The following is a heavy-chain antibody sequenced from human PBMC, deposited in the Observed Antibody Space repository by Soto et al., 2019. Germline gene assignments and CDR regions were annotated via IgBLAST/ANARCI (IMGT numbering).Heavy chain of an antibody. V-gene: IGHV1-2*04. D-gene: IGHD6-19*01. J-gene: IGHJ6*02. CDR3: ARDQGSGSRPYYYYYGMDV. Sequence: GASVKVSCKASGYTFTGYYMHWVRQAPGQGLEWMGWINPNSGGTNYAQKFQGWVTMTRDTSISTAYMELSRLRSDDTAVYYCARDQGSGSRPYYYYYGMDVWGQGTTVTVSS. CDR1: GYTFTGYY. CDR2: INPNSGGT.